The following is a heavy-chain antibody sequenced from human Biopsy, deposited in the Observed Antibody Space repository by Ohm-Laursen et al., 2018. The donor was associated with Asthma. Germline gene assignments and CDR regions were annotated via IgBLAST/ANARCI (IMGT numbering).Heavy chain of an antibody. CDR3: ARKAGSCISRTCYSLDF. J-gene: IGHJ4*02. Sequence: GSSVKVSCKSLGGTFNTYVIGWVRQAPGQGLEGMGGINSYFCTTTYPQKFQDRVTITADASTSTVYMELSSLRSEDTAVYYCARKAGSCISRTCYSLDFWGQGTLVTVSS. D-gene: IGHD2-2*01. CDR1: GGTFNTYV. CDR2: INSYFCTT. V-gene: IGHV1-69*01.